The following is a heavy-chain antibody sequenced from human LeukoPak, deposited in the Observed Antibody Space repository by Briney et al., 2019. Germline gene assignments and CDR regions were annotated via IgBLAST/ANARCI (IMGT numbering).Heavy chain of an antibody. V-gene: IGHV3-30*03. Sequence: PGRSLRLSCAASGFTFSSHGMHWVRQAPGKGLEWVAVIANDGRDKKYADSVKGRFTISRDNSKNTLYLQMNSLRAEDTAVYYCARDGSVAAAAYYFDYWGQGALATVSS. CDR2: IANDGRDK. CDR1: GFTFSSHG. D-gene: IGHD6-13*01. J-gene: IGHJ4*02. CDR3: ARDGSVAAAAYYFDY.